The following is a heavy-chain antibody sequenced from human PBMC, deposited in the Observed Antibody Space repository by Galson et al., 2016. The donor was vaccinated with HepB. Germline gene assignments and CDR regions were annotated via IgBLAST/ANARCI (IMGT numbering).Heavy chain of an antibody. J-gene: IGHJ2*01. D-gene: IGHD1-14*01. CDR3: ARHGPHTGRYWFFDV. V-gene: IGHV4-59*08. Sequence: SETLSLTCAVSGDSITTSYWSWIRQPPGEGLEWVGFVFHTGSTSYNPSLKRRASISLDTSKKEFSLRLTSMTAADTAVYFCARHGPHTGRYWFFDVWGRGSLVAVSS. CDR1: GDSITTSY. CDR2: VFHTGST.